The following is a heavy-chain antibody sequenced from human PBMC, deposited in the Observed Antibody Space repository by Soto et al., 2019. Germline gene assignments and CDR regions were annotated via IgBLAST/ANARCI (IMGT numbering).Heavy chain of an antibody. CDR1: GYTFTGYY. J-gene: IGHJ4*02. V-gene: IGHV1-2*04. D-gene: IGHD4-4*01. CDR2: INPNSGGT. Sequence: QVQLVQSGAEVKKPGASVKVSCKASGYTFTGYYMHWVRQAPGQGLEWMGWINPNSGGTNYAQKFQGCVTMTRDTSSSTAYMELSRLRSDDTAVYHCAKTHSNYDPFDSWGQGTRVTVSS. CDR3: AKTHSNYDPFDS.